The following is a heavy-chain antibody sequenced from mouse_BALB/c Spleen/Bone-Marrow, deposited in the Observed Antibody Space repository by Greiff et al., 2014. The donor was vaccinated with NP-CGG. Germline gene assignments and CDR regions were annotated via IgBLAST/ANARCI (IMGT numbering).Heavy chain of an antibody. Sequence: EVQLQQSGAELVKPGASVKLSCTASGFNIKDTYMHWVKQRPEQGLEWIGRIDPANGNTKYDPKFQGKATITADTSSNTAYLQLSSLTSEDTSGYYCASYYDGSSYGFAYWGQGTLVTVSA. CDR1: GFNIKDTY. V-gene: IGHV14-3*02. CDR3: ASYYDGSSYGFAY. D-gene: IGHD1-1*01. J-gene: IGHJ3*01. CDR2: IDPANGNT.